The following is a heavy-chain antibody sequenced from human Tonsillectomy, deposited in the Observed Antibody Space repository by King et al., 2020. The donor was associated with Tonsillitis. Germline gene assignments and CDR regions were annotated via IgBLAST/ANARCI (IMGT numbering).Heavy chain of an antibody. CDR1: GGSFSDYY. V-gene: IGHV4-34*01. Sequence: VQLQQWGAGLLKPSETLSLTCAVYGGSFSDYYWSWIRQPPGKGLEWIGEINHTGSTNYNPSLKSRVTISVDTSKNQFSVKLSSVTAADTAVYYCARGRRYCSSTSCPARNYYYYMDVWGKGTTVTVSS. J-gene: IGHJ6*03. D-gene: IGHD2-2*01. CDR2: INHTGST. CDR3: ARGRRYCSSTSCPARNYYYYMDV.